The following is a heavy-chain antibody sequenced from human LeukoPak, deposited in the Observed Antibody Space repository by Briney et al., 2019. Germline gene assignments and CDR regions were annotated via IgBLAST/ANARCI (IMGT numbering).Heavy chain of an antibody. J-gene: IGHJ6*03. CDR1: GSTFTSYY. D-gene: IGHD3-16*01. V-gene: IGHV1-46*01. CDR3: ARDGALIGDHYYMDV. CDR2: INPSGGST. Sequence: ASVKVSCKASGSTFTSYYMHWVRQAPGQGLEWMGIINPSGGSTSYAQKFQGRVTMTRDMSTSTVYMELSSLRSEDTAVYYCARDGALIGDHYYMDVWGKGTTVTVSS.